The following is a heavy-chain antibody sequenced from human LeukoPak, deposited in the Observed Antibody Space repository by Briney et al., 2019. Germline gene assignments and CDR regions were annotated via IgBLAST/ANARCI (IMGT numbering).Heavy chain of an antibody. CDR2: IYTSGST. CDR3: AKFGGMCDSMVVAATRRFDY. D-gene: IGHD2-15*01. CDR1: GGSISSYY. J-gene: IGHJ4*02. V-gene: IGHV4-4*07. Sequence: PSETLSLTCTVSGGSISSYYWSWIRQPAGKGLEWIGRIYTSGSTNYNPSLKSRVTMSVHTSKNQFSLKLSSVTAADTAVYYCAKFGGMCDSMVVAATRRFDYWGQGTLVTVSS.